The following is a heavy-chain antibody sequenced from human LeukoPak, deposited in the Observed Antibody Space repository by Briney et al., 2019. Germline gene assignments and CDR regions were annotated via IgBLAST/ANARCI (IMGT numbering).Heavy chain of an antibody. Sequence: SETLSLTCTVSGGSISGFYWSWIRQPPGEGLQYIGYIYYSGSTNYNPSLKSRLTISVDTSKNQFSLRLSSVTAADTAVYYCAGHYYSSSDYFYFDYWGPGTLVTVSS. CDR3: AGHYYSSSDYFYFDY. CDR1: GGSISGFY. D-gene: IGHD3-22*01. CDR2: IYYSGST. V-gene: IGHV4-59*08. J-gene: IGHJ4*02.